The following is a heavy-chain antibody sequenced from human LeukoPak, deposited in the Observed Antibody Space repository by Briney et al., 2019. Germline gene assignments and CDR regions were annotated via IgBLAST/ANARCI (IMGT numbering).Heavy chain of an antibody. CDR3: ARGGVGATTYVWFDP. Sequence: ASVKVSCKASGYTFTNYYIHWVRQAPGQGLECMGIINPSGGSTSYAQKFQGRVTMTRDMSTSTVYMELSSLRSEDTAVYYCARGGVGATTYVWFDPWGQGALVAVSS. CDR1: GYTFTNYY. CDR2: INPSGGST. J-gene: IGHJ5*02. D-gene: IGHD1-26*01. V-gene: IGHV1-46*01.